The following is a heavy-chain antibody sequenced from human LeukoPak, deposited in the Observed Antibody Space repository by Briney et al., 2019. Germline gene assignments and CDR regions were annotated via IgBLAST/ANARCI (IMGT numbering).Heavy chain of an antibody. J-gene: IGHJ4*02. D-gene: IGHD2-2*01. CDR2: IYPDDSDT. Sequence: GESLKISCEGSGYSFTNYWIGWVRQVPGKGLEWMGIIYPDDSDTRYSPSFQGQVTISADKSIGTAYLQWSSLKASDIAMYYCAIGGDSSTSCYRCFNYWGQGTLVTVSS. CDR1: GYSFTNYW. CDR3: AIGGDSSTSCYRCFNY. V-gene: IGHV5-51*01.